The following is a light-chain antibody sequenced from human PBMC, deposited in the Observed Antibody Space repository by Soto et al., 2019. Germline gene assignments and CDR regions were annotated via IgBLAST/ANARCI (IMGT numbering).Light chain of an antibody. V-gene: IGLV3-21*02. CDR3: QVWDRSSDHYV. Sequence: SSELTQPPSVSVAPGQTVRVTCGGKNIGSKSVHWYQQKPGQAPVLVVYDDSDRPSGIPERFSGSNSGNTATLTISRVEAGDEADYHCQVWDRSSDHYVFGTGTKLTVL. CDR1: NIGSKS. CDR2: DDS. J-gene: IGLJ1*01.